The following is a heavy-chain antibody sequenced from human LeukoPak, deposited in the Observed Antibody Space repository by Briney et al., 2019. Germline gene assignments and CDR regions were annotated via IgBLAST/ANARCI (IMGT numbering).Heavy chain of an antibody. Sequence: GGSLRLSCAASGFTFSSYAMHWVRQAPGKGLEWVAVISYDGSNKYYADSVKGRFTISRDNSKNTLYLQMNSLRAEDTAVYYCAKDAGGVVVPAAMPDYWGQGTLVTVSS. V-gene: IGHV3-30*04. CDR3: AKDAGGVVVPAAMPDY. D-gene: IGHD2-2*01. CDR1: GFTFSSYA. J-gene: IGHJ4*02. CDR2: ISYDGSNK.